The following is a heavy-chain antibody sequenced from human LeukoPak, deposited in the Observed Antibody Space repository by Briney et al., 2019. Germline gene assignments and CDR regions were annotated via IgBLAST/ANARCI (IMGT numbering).Heavy chain of an antibody. CDR1: GYPFTSYA. CDR3: VRDSVIEGASTLDH. J-gene: IGHJ4*02. Sequence: GASVKVSCKASGYPFTSYAVNWVRQAPRQGLEWMGWINMATENPTYAQDFTGRFAFSLDTAVSTAYLQISSLKAEDTAVYYCVRDSVIEGASTLDHWGQGTLVTVSS. CDR2: INMATENP. V-gene: IGHV7-4-1*02. D-gene: IGHD1-26*01.